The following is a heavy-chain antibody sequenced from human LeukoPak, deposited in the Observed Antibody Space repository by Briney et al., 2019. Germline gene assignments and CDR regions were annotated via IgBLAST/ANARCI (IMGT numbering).Heavy chain of an antibody. J-gene: IGHJ4*02. V-gene: IGHV4-34*01. Sequence: HSETLSLTCAVYGGSFSGYYWSWIRQPPGKGLEWIGEINHSGSTNYNPSLKSRVTISVDTSKNQFSLKLSSVTAADTAVYYCARARGYGDYFDYWGQGTLVTVSS. CDR3: ARARGYGDYFDY. CDR1: GGSFSGYY. CDR2: INHSGST. D-gene: IGHD4-17*01.